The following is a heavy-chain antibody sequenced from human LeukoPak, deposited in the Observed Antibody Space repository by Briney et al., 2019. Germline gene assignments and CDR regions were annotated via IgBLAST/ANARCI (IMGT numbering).Heavy chain of an antibody. CDR3: SGRAGFSSIY. Sequence: PGGSLRLSCAASGFSVSTHWMNWVRQAPGGGLEWLANIKPDGSDRYYVDSVRGRFTISRDNAKNLVYLQIDSLRTEDTGGYYCSGRAGFSSIYWGQGTLVKVSS. CDR2: IKPDGSDR. J-gene: IGHJ4*02. CDR1: GFSVSTHW. V-gene: IGHV3-7*01. D-gene: IGHD6-19*01.